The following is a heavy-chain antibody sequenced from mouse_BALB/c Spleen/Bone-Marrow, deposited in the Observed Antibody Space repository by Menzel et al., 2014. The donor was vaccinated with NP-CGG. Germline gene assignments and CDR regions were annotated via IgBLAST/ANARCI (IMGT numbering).Heavy chain of an antibody. D-gene: IGHD1-2*01. V-gene: IGHV5-17*02. CDR2: INGGSNTI. CDR3: ARGTTALRYFDV. J-gene: IGHJ1*01. CDR1: GFTFSSFG. Sequence: EVMLVESGGGLVQPGGSRKPSCAASGFTFSSFGMHWIRQAPEKGLEWVAYINGGSNTIYYADTVKGRFTISRDNPKNTLFLQMTSLRSEDTAMYFCARGTTALRYFDVWGAGTTVTVSS.